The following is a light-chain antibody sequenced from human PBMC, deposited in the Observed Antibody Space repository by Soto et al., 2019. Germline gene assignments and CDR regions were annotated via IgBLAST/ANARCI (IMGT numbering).Light chain of an antibody. V-gene: IGLV2-23*02. CDR2: EVD. CDR3: WAYAGSNSYV. J-gene: IGLJ1*01. Sequence: QSVLTQPASLSGSPGQSITISCTGTSSDIGSYNLVSWYQQHPGKVPKVMIYEVDKRPSGVSNRFSGSKSGNTASLTISGLQAEDEADYYCWAYAGSNSYVFGTGTQLTVL. CDR1: SSDIGSYNL.